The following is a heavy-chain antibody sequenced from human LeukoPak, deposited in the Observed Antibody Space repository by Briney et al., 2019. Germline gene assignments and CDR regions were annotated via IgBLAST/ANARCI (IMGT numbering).Heavy chain of an antibody. CDR1: GGTFSSYA. D-gene: IGHD2-21*01. J-gene: IGHJ3*02. CDR3: ARGPLARIHAFDI. Sequence: SVKVSCKASGGTFSSYAISWVRQAPGQGLEWMGGIIPIFGTANYAQKFQGRVTITADESTSTAYMELSSLRSEDTAVYYCARGPLARIHAFDIWGQGTMVTVSS. CDR2: IIPIFGTA. V-gene: IGHV1-69*13.